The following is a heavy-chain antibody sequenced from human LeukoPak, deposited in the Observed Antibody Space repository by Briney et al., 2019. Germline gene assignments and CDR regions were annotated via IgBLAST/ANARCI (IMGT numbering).Heavy chain of an antibody. J-gene: IGHJ4*02. CDR1: GGSFSGYY. CDR3: ARLRGTIFGVVIIQGFDY. Sequence: SETLSLTCAVYGGSFSGYYWSWIRQPPGKGLEWGGEINHSGSTNYHPSLTSRVTISVDTTKNQFSQQLSSVTAADTAVYYCARLRGTIFGVVIIQGFDYWGQGTLVTVSS. V-gene: IGHV4-34*01. D-gene: IGHD3-3*01. CDR2: INHSGST.